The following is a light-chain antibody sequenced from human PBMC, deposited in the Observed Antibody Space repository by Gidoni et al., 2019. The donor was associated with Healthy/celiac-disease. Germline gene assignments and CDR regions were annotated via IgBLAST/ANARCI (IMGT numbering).Light chain of an antibody. CDR2: GAC. V-gene: IGKV3-20*01. CDR3: QQYGSSPGT. J-gene: IGKJ1*01. Sequence: EIVFTQSSGTLSLSPGERATHSCRASQSVSSSYLAWYQQKPDQAPRLLIYGACTKDTGISDRFSGSGSGTDFTLTISRLETEDFAEYYCQQYGSSPGTFGQGTKVEIK. CDR1: QSVSSSY.